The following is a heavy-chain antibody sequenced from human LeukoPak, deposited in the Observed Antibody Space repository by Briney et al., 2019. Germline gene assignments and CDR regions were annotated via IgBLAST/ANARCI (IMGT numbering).Heavy chain of an antibody. CDR1: GGSISSYY. CDR3: ATTTVTLWGAFDI. J-gene: IGHJ3*02. D-gene: IGHD4-17*01. Sequence: SETLSLTCTVSGGSISSYYWSWIRQPPGKGLEWIGYIYYSGSTNYNPSLKSRVTISVDTSKNQFSLKLSSVTAADTAVYYCATTTVTLWGAFDIWGQGTMVTASS. V-gene: IGHV4-59*01. CDR2: IYYSGST.